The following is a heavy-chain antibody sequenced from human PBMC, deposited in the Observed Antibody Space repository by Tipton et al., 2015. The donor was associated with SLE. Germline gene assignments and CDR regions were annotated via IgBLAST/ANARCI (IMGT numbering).Heavy chain of an antibody. CDR1: GFSVTNNY. Sequence: SLRLSCAASGFSVTNNYMSWVRQAPGKGLEWVSVIYVPGDTYYADSVKGRFTITRDNSKNTLYVQMNSLRAEDTAVYYCAKDGSGSGWYDFDYWGQGTLVTVSS. J-gene: IGHJ4*02. V-gene: IGHV3-66*03. D-gene: IGHD6-13*01. CDR2: IYVPGDT. CDR3: AKDGSGSGWYDFDY.